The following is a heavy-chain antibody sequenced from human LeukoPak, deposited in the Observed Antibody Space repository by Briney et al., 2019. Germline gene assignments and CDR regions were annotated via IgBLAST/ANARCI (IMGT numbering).Heavy chain of an antibody. CDR3: ARAEKSIAAAGKRSAYFQH. D-gene: IGHD6-13*01. Sequence: SETLSLTCTVSGGSISSSSYYWGWIRQPPGTGLEWIGSIYYSGSTYYNPSLKSRVTISVDTSKNQFSLKLSSVTAADTAVYYRARAEKSIAAAGKRSAYFQHWGQGTLVTVSS. V-gene: IGHV4-39*07. CDR1: GGSISSSSYY. J-gene: IGHJ1*01. CDR2: IYYSGST.